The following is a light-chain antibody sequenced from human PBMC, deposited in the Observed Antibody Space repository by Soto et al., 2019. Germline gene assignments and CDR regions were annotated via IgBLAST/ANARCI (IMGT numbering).Light chain of an antibody. V-gene: IGKV1-9*01. J-gene: IGKJ4*01. CDR1: QGISSY. CDR3: QQLNSYPLALT. Sequence: DIQLTQSPSFLSASVGDRVTITCRASQGISSYLAWYQQKPGKAPKLLIYAASTLQSGVPSRFSGSGSGTEFTLTISSLQPEDFATYYCQQLNSYPLALTFVGGTKVEIK. CDR2: AAS.